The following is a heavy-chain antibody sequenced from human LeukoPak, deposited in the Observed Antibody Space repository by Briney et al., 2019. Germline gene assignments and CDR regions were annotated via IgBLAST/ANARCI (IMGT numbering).Heavy chain of an antibody. CDR1: GGSISSSSYY. D-gene: IGHD2-15*01. Sequence: SETLSLTCTVSGGSISSSSYYWGWIRQPPGKGLGWIGSIYYSGSTYYNPSLKSRVTISVDTSRKQIFLKLSSVTAADTAVYYCASHLVVTPSHFEYWGQGTLVTVSS. J-gene: IGHJ4*02. CDR2: IYYSGST. CDR3: ASHLVVTPSHFEY. V-gene: IGHV4-39*07.